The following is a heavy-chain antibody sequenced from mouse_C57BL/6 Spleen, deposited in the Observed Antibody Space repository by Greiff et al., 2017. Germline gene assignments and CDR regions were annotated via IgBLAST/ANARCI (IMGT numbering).Heavy chain of an antibody. D-gene: IGHD1-1*01. CDR2: IRSKSSNYAT. CDR1: GFTFNTYA. V-gene: IGHV10-3*01. CDR3: VSGDCGSSYFDY. Sequence: EVKLVESGGGLVQPKGSLKLSCAASGFTFNTYAMHWVRQAPGKGLEWVARIRSKSSNYATYYADAVKDRFTISRDDPHSMLYLQMHNLTTEDTAMYYCVSGDCGSSYFDYWGQGTTLTVSS. J-gene: IGHJ2*01.